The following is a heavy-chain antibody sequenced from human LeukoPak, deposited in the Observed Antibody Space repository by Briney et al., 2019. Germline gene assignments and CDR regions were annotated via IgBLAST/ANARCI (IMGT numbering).Heavy chain of an antibody. V-gene: IGHV4-39*01. Sequence: SETLSLTCTVSGGSISSSSYYWGWIRQPPGKGLEWIGSIYYSGSTYYNPSLKSRVTISVDTSKNQFSLKLSSVTAADTAVYYCARRDGDYVDDYWSQGTLVTVSS. CDR3: ARRDGDYVDDY. D-gene: IGHD4-17*01. CDR2: IYYSGST. CDR1: GGSISSSSYY. J-gene: IGHJ4*02.